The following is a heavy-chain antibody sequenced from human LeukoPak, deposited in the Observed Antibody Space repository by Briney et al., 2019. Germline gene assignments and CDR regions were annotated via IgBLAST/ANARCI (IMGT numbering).Heavy chain of an antibody. CDR3: ARDERLWTKSTSYYYYMDV. CDR1: GYTFTGYY. D-gene: IGHD5-18*01. Sequence: ASVKVSCKASGYTFTGYYMHWVRQAPGQGLEWMGWINPNSGGTNYAQKFQGRVTMTRDTSISTAYMELSRLRSDDTAVYYCARDERLWTKSTSYYYYMDVWGKGTTVTVSS. V-gene: IGHV1-2*02. CDR2: INPNSGGT. J-gene: IGHJ6*03.